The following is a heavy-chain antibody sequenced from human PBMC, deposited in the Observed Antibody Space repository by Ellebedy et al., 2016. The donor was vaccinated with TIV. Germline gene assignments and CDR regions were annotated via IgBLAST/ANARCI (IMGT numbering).Heavy chain of an antibody. Sequence: ASVKVSXXASGYTFTNFGISWVRQAPGQGLEWMGWISGSNGNTKYAQKFQGRVTMTTDTSTNTAYMELRSLRSDDTAVYYCAREGAYDSGGYYELFDYWGQGTLDTVSS. CDR1: GYTFTNFG. D-gene: IGHD3-22*01. CDR3: AREGAYDSGGYYELFDY. J-gene: IGHJ4*02. V-gene: IGHV1-18*01. CDR2: ISGSNGNT.